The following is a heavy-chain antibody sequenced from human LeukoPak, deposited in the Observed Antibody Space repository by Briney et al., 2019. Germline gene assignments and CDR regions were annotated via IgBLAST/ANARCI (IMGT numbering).Heavy chain of an antibody. CDR2: IIPIFGTA. D-gene: IGHD3-10*01. Sequence: SVKVSCKASGGTFSSYAISWVRQAPGQGLEWMGGIIPIFGTANYAQKFQGRVTITADKSTSTAYMELSSLRSEDTAVYYCAREVRGSGSYYISWGQGTLVTVSS. J-gene: IGHJ4*02. V-gene: IGHV1-69*06. CDR3: AREVRGSGSYYIS. CDR1: GGTFSSYA.